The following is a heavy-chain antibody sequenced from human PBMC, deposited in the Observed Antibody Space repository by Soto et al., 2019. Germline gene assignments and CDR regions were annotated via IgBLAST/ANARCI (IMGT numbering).Heavy chain of an antibody. CDR1: GDSVSRDNAG. CDR3: ARDPEVRSGLSYGRYFDS. J-gene: IGHJ4*02. CDR2: TYYRSRWYV. V-gene: IGHV6-1*01. Sequence: QVPLQQSGPGLVKPSQTLSLTCVISGDSVSRDNAGWTWIRQSPSRGLEWLGRTYYRSRWYVDYPLHVKSRITINPDTSKNQFSLQLNSMSPEDTAVYYCARDPEVRSGLSYGRYFDSWGQGTLVTVSS. D-gene: IGHD5-18*01.